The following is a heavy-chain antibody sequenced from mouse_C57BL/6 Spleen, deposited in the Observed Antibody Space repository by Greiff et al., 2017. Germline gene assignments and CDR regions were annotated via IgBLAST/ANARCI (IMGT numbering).Heavy chain of an antibody. CDR1: GFTYSSYA. CDR3: ARDEGYYYGSRWYFDV. CDR2: ISDGGSYT. D-gene: IGHD1-1*01. J-gene: IGHJ1*03. V-gene: IGHV5-4*01. Sequence: EVQLVESGGGLVKPGGSLKLSCAASGFTYSSYAMSWVRQTPEKRLEWVATISDGGSYTYYPDNVKGRFTISRDNAKNNLYLQMSHLKSEDTAMYYCARDEGYYYGSRWYFDVWGTGTTVTVSS.